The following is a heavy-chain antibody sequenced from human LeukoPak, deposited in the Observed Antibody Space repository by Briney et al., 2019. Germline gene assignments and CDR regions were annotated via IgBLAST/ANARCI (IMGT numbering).Heavy chain of an antibody. CDR1: GGSISSSSYY. CDR3: ARVTQTYYDFWSGPYYYYMDV. Sequence: SETLSLTCTVSGGSISSSSYYWGWIRQPPGKGLEWIGSIYYSGSTYYNPSLKSRVTISVDTSKNQFSLKLSSVTAADTAVYYCARVTQTYYDFWSGPYYYYMDVWGKGTTVTVSS. CDR2: IYYSGST. V-gene: IGHV4-39*07. D-gene: IGHD3-3*01. J-gene: IGHJ6*03.